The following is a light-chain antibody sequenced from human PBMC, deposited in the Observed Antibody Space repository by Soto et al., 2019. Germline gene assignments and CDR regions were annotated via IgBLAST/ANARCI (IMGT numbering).Light chain of an antibody. J-gene: IGKJ1*01. CDR2: DAS. CDR3: QQRSNWPRT. CDR1: QSVSSY. V-gene: IGKV3-11*01. Sequence: EIVLTQSPVTLSLSPGERATLSCRASQSVSSYLAWYQQKPGQAPRLLIYDASSRATGIPARFSGSGSGTDFTLTISSLEPEDFAVYYCQQRSNWPRTFGQGTKVDIK.